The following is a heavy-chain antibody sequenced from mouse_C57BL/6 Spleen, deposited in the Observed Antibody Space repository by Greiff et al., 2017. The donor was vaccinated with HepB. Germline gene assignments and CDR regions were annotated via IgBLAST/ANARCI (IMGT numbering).Heavy chain of an antibody. CDR3: AREGDYYGSSGYFDV. Sequence: VQLQQSGAELVKPGASVKISCKASGYAFSSYWMNWVKQRPGKGLEWIGQIYPGDGDTNYNGKFKGKATLTADKSSSTASMQLSSLTSEDSAVYFCAREGDYYGSSGYFDVWGTGTTVTVSS. D-gene: IGHD1-1*01. V-gene: IGHV1-80*01. J-gene: IGHJ1*03. CDR2: IYPGDGDT. CDR1: GYAFSSYW.